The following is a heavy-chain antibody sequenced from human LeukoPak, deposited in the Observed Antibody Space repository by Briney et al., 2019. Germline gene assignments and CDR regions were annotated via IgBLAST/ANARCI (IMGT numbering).Heavy chain of an antibody. CDR3: ARVRLLWFGELPDV. D-gene: IGHD3-10*01. V-gene: IGHV3-30*04. J-gene: IGHJ6*04. CDR2: ISYDGSNK. Sequence: GRSLRLSGAASGFTFSSYAMHWVRQAPGKGLEWVAVISYDGSNKYYADSVKGRFTISRDNSKNTLYLQMNSLRAEDTAVYYCARVRLLWFGELPDVWGKGTTVTVSS. CDR1: GFTFSSYA.